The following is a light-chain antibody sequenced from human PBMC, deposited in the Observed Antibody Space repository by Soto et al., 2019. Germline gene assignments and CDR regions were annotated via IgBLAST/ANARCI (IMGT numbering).Light chain of an antibody. CDR3: QQRTEWLLF. CDR1: QSVSSH. J-gene: IGKJ4*01. Sequence: EIVLTQSPATLSLSPGERATLSCRASQSVSSHLTWYQQKPGQAPRLLIYDTSNRATGIPARFSGSRSGTEFTLPISRLEQEDFVVYYCQQRTEWLLFFGGGTKVEMK. CDR2: DTS. V-gene: IGKV3-11*01.